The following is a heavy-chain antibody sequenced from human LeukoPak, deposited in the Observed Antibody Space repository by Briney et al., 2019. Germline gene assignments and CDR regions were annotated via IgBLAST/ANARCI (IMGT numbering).Heavy chain of an antibody. CDR1: GFTFSSYS. CDR2: ISSSSSTI. CDR3: ATAEGRQPHY. V-gene: IGHV3-48*01. Sequence: PGGSLRLSCAASGFTFSSYSMNWVRQAPGKGLEWVSYISSSSSTIYYADSVKGRFTISRDNTKNSLYLQMNSLRAEDTAVYYCATAEGRQPHYWGQGTLVTVSS. J-gene: IGHJ4*02. D-gene: IGHD6-13*01.